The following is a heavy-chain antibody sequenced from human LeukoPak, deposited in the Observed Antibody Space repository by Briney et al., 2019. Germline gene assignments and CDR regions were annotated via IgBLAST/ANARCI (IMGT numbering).Heavy chain of an antibody. CDR3: ASTGPYGDYLDY. V-gene: IGHV4-59*01. Sequence: PSETLSLTCTVSGGSISSYYWSWIRQPPGKGLEWIGYIYYSGSTNYNPSLKSRVTISVDTSKNQFSLKPSSVTAADMAVYYCASTGPYGDYLDYWGQGTLVTVSS. J-gene: IGHJ4*02. CDR2: IYYSGST. CDR1: GGSISSYY. D-gene: IGHD4-17*01.